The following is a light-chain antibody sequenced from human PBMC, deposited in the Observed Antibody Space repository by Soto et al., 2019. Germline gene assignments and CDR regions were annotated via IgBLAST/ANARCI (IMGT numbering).Light chain of an antibody. V-gene: IGKV3-20*01. J-gene: IGKJ2*01. CDR1: QSVSSNY. CDR2: GAS. CDR3: QQYGSSPYT. Sequence: EIVLTQSPGTLSLSPGERATLSCRASQSVSSNYLAWYQQKPGQAPRLLIYGASSRVTGIPDRFSGSGSGTDFSLTISRLEPEEFAVFYCQQYGSSPYTFGQGTKLEI.